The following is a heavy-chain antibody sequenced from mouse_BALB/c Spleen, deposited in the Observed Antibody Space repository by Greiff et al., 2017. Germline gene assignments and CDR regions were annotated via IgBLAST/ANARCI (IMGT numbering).Heavy chain of an antibody. CDR1: GYSITSDYA. J-gene: IGHJ4*01. CDR3: ARRAARATGAMDY. V-gene: IGHV3-2*02. D-gene: IGHD3-1*01. Sequence: EVKLMESGPGLVKPSQSLSLTCTVTGYSITSDYAWNWIRQFPGNKLEWMGYISYSGSTSYNPSLKSRISITRDTSKNQFFLQLNSVTTEDTATYYCARRAARATGAMDYWGQGTSVTVSS. CDR2: ISYSGST.